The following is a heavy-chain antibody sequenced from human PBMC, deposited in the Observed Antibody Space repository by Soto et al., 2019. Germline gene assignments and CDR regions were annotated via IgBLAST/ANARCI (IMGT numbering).Heavy chain of an antibody. D-gene: IGHD4-4*01. CDR3: ARKGPDYRGIYYFDY. Sequence: PGESLKISCQGSGYSFSNYWIAWVRQMPGKGLEWMGIIYPGDSDTRYSPSFQGQVTISADKSITTAYLQWSSLEASDTAIYYCARKGPDYRGIYYFDYWGQGTQVTVSS. CDR2: IYPGDSDT. CDR1: GYSFSNYW. J-gene: IGHJ4*02. V-gene: IGHV5-51*01.